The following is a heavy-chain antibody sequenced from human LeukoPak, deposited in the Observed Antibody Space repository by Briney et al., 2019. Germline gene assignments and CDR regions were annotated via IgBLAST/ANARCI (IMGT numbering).Heavy chain of an antibody. Sequence: GSLRLSCAASGFTFGSYAMHWVRQAPGKGLEWVAVISYDGTNKYYADSVKGRFTISRDNSKNTLYLEMNSLRAEDTAVYYCAKDFFRGAANDYWGQGTLVTVSS. J-gene: IGHJ4*02. CDR1: GFTFGSYA. CDR2: ISYDGTNK. D-gene: IGHD3-10*01. V-gene: IGHV3-30*18. CDR3: AKDFFRGAANDY.